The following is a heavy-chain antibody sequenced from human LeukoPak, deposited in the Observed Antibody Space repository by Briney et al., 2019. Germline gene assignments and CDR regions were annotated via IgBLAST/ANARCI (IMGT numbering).Heavy chain of an antibody. V-gene: IGHV3-11*05. Sequence: GGSLRLSCAASGFTFSDYYMSWIRQAPGKGLEWVSYISSSSSYTNYADSVKDRFTISRDNAKNSLYLQMNSLRAEDTAVYYCARVTAGSDYWGQGTLVTVSS. CDR1: GFTFSDYY. CDR3: ARVTAGSDY. D-gene: IGHD6-19*01. J-gene: IGHJ4*02. CDR2: ISSSSSYT.